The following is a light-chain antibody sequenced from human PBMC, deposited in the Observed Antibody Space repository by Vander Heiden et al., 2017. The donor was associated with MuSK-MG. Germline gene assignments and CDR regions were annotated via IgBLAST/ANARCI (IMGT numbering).Light chain of an antibody. CDR1: QSVSDS. Sequence: EIVLTQSPATLSLSPGERATLSCRASQSVSDSLAWYQQKPGQAPRLLIYDASNRAPGIPVSFSVSGSGTDFTLTISSLEPEDFAIYYCQQYNNWPRTFGGGTTVEIK. V-gene: IGKV3-11*01. CDR2: DAS. J-gene: IGKJ4*01. CDR3: QQYNNWPRT.